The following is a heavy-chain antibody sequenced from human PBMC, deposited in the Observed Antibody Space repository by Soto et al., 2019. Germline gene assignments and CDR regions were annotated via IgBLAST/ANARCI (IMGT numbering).Heavy chain of an antibody. CDR2: ISSNGGST. CDR3: ARVSDYYFDY. CDR1: GFTFSSYA. J-gene: IGHJ4*02. V-gene: IGHV3-64*01. D-gene: IGHD4-17*01. Sequence: GGSLRLSCAASGFTFSSYAMHWVRQAPGKGLEYVSAISSNGGSTYYANSVKGRFTISRDNSKNTLYLQMGSLRAEDMAVYYCARVSDYYFDYWGQGTLVTVSS.